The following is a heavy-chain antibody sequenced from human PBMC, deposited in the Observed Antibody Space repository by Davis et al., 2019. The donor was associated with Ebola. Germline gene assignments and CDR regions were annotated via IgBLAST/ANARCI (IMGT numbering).Heavy chain of an antibody. CDR2: ISAYNGNT. Sequence: AASVKVSCKASGYTFNSHGISWVRQAPGQGLEWMGWISAYNGNTNYAQKLQGRVTMTTDTSTTTAYLELRSLRSDDTAVYYCARARSGYWGYNWFDPWGQGTLVTVSS. CDR3: ARARSGYWGYNWFDP. V-gene: IGHV1-18*01. D-gene: IGHD3-3*01. J-gene: IGHJ5*02. CDR1: GYTFNSHG.